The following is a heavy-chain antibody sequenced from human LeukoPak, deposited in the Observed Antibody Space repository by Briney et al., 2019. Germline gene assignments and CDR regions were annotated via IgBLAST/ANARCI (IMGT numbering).Heavy chain of an antibody. V-gene: IGHV3-30*03. Sequence: PGGSLRLSCAASGFTFSSYGMHWVRQAPGKGLEWVAVISYDGSNKYYADSVKGRFTISRDNSKNTLYLQMNSLRAEDTAVYYCARALLRLIVATISYYYGMDVWGQGTTVTVSS. CDR2: ISYDGSNK. D-gene: IGHD5-12*01. CDR1: GFTFSSYG. J-gene: IGHJ6*02. CDR3: ARALLRLIVATISYYYGMDV.